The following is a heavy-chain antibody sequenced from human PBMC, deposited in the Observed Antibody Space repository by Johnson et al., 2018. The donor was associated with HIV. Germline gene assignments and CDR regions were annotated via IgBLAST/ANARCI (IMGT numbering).Heavy chain of an antibody. J-gene: IGHJ3*02. V-gene: IGHV3-30*14. CDR3: AGLGGSHDAFDI. Sequence: QVQLVESGGGLVQPGGSLRLSCAASGFTFSSYAMHWVRQAPGKGLEWVAVISYDGSDKYYADSVKGRFTISRDNSKNTLYLQMNSLRAEDTAVYYCAGLGGSHDAFDIWGQGTMVTVSS. CDR1: GFTFSSYA. D-gene: IGHD1-26*01. CDR2: ISYDGSDK.